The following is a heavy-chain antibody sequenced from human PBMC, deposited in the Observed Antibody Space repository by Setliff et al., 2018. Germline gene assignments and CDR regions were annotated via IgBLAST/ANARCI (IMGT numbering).Heavy chain of an antibody. CDR1: GGSFSGYY. V-gene: IGHV3-7*01. Sequence: LSLTCAVYGGSFSGYYWSWIRQPPGKGLEWVANIKQDGSEKYYVDSVKGRFTISRDNAKNSLYLQMNSLRAEDTAVYYCARDHGIVPGVDYMDVWGKGTTVTVSS. CDR2: IKQDGSEK. CDR3: ARDHGIVPGVDYMDV. D-gene: IGHD1-26*01. J-gene: IGHJ6*03.